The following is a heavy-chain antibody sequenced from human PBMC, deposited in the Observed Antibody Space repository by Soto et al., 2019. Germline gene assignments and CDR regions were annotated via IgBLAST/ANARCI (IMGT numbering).Heavy chain of an antibody. V-gene: IGHV3-49*03. Sequence: PGGSLRPSCTASGFTSGAYSMSWFRQAPGKGLEWVGFIRSKAYGGTTEYAASVKGRFTISRDDSKSIAYLQMNSLKTEDTAVYYCTRDWYGDYYFDYWGQGTLVTVSS. CDR2: IRSKAYGGTT. CDR3: TRDWYGDYYFDY. J-gene: IGHJ4*02. D-gene: IGHD4-17*01. CDR1: GFTSGAYS.